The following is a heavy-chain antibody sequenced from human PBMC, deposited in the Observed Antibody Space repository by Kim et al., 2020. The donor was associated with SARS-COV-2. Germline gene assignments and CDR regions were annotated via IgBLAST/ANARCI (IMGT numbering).Heavy chain of an antibody. Sequence: TNSNPSLKSRVTISVDTSKNQFSLKLSSVTAADTAVYYCARGRLGGMDVWGQGTTVTVSS. CDR3: ARGRLGGMDV. CDR2: T. V-gene: IGHV4-59*09. J-gene: IGHJ6*02.